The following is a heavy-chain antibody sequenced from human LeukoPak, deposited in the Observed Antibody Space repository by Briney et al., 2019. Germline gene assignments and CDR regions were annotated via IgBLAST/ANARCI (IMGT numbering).Heavy chain of an antibody. CDR2: IYHGGNT. CDR1: GYSISSGYY. Sequence: SETLSLTCTVSGYSISSGYYWGWIRQPPGKGLEWIASIYHGGNTFYNPSLKSRVTISADTPKNQFSLKLSSVTAADTAVYYCARVMTTATTWAFDIWGQGTMVTVSS. J-gene: IGHJ3*02. CDR3: ARVMTTATTWAFDI. V-gene: IGHV4-38-2*02. D-gene: IGHD4-17*01.